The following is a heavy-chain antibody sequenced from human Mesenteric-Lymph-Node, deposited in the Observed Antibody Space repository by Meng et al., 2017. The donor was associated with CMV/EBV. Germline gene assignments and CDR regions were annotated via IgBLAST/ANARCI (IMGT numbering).Heavy chain of an antibody. Sequence: HQGGAGLWKSSEARFVTCAVYDGSFSGYYWSWIRQSPEKGLEWIGEINHSGSTTYNPSFTSRIIISVDTSTNQISLNMSSVTAADTAVYYCARGSSYDILTGYFDYWGQGALVTVFS. CDR1: DGSFSGYY. CDR2: INHSGST. D-gene: IGHD3-9*01. J-gene: IGHJ4*02. V-gene: IGHV4-34*01. CDR3: ARGSSYDILTGYFDY.